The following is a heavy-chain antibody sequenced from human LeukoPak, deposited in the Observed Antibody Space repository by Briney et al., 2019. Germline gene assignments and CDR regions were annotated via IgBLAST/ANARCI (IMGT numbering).Heavy chain of an antibody. CDR3: ARLYWSGGSCYPYFDY. J-gene: IGHJ4*02. CDR1: GFTFSNYY. Sequence: GGSLRLSCAASGFTFSNYYMSWIRQAPGKGLEWVSYISSSSSYTIYADSVKGRFTISRDNAKNSLYLQMNSLRAEDTAVYYCARLYWSGGSCYPYFDYWGQGTLVTVSS. D-gene: IGHD2-15*01. CDR2: ISSSSSYT. V-gene: IGHV3-11*03.